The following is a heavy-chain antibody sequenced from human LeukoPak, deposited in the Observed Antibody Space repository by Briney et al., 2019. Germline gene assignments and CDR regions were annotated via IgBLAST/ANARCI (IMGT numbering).Heavy chain of an antibody. V-gene: IGHV4-59*01. CDR3: ARGFDGPNAFDI. Sequence: SETLSLTCTVSGGSFTPYYWSWIRQPPGKGLEWIGHISYSGSTDYNPSLKSRVTVSIDTSKNQVSLKLSSMTAADTAVYYCARGFDGPNAFDIWGQGTMVTVSS. J-gene: IGHJ3*02. CDR2: ISYSGST. CDR1: GGSFTPYY. D-gene: IGHD3-9*01.